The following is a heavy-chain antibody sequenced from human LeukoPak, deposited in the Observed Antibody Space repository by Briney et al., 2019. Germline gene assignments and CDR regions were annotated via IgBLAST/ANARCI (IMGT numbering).Heavy chain of an antibody. J-gene: IGHJ4*02. Sequence: GGSLRLSCAASGFTFSSYWMHWVRQTPGKGLVWVSRINSDGSSTVSADSVKGRFTISRDNAMNTLYLQMNSLRAEDTAVYYCARDLRSPSDSNIAIDYWGQGTLVTVSS. CDR1: GFTFSSYW. D-gene: IGHD3-10*01. CDR2: INSDGSST. V-gene: IGHV3-74*01. CDR3: ARDLRSPSDSNIAIDY.